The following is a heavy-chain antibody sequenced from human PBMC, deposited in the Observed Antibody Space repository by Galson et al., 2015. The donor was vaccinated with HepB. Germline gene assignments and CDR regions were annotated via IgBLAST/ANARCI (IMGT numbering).Heavy chain of an antibody. CDR2: ISYDGSNK. CDR1: GFTFSSYA. Sequence: SLRLSCAASGFTFSSYAMHWVRQAPGKGLEWVAVISYDGSNKYYADSVKGRFTISRDNSKNTLYLQMNSLRAEDTAVYHCARGSTGTIGGASGHYWGQGTLVTVSS. J-gene: IGHJ4*02. CDR3: ARGSTGTIGGASGHY. D-gene: IGHD1-14*01. V-gene: IGHV3-30*01.